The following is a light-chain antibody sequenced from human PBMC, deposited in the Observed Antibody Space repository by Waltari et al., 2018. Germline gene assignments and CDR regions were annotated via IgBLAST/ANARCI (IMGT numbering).Light chain of an antibody. J-gene: IGLJ1*01. CDR1: SSDVGGYNY. CDR2: DVS. Sequence: QSALTQPASVSGSPGQSITISCTGTSSDVGGYNYVSWYQHYPGKAPKLLIYDVSQRPAGVSIRFSASRSGNTASLTISGLQAEDEADYYCNSYTSDNTFVFGTGTKVTVL. CDR3: NSYTSDNTFV. V-gene: IGLV2-14*03.